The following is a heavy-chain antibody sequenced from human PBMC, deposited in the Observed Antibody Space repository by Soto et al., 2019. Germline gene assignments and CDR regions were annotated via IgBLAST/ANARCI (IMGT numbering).Heavy chain of an antibody. CDR2: IFPKFGTT. CDR1: GDTDTNYV. V-gene: IGHV1-69*01. Sequence: QVQLVQSGAEVKKPGSSVKVSCKASGDTDTNYVICWVRQAPGQGLEWMGGIFPKFGTTYSAQKLQDRLTITADESTSTVYMQLSILRLDDTAVYYCEAEMTFGKLSVVWGQGTTVTVSS. J-gene: IGHJ6*02. CDR3: EAEMTFGKLSVV. D-gene: IGHD3-16*02.